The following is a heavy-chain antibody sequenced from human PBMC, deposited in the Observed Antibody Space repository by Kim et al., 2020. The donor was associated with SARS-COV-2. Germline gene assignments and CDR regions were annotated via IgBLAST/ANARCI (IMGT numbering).Heavy chain of an antibody. J-gene: IGHJ4*02. Sequence: GGSLRLSCAASGFTFNNYGMHWVRQAPGKGLEWVAVIWYDGSNKYYAHSVKGRFTISRDNSKNTRYLQMNSLRAEDTAVYYCASAPSDSSSYYWGQGTLVTVSS. D-gene: IGHD3-22*01. CDR2: IWYDGSNK. CDR1: GFTFNNYG. V-gene: IGHV3-33*01. CDR3: ASAPSDSSSYY.